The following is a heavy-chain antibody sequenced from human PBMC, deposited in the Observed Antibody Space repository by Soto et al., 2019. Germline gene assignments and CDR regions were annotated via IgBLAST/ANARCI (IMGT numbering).Heavy chain of an antibody. CDR3: ARDNKPGNYYYYGMDV. CDR2: IIPIFGTA. J-gene: IGHJ6*02. Sequence: QVQLVQSGAEVKTPGSAVKVSCKASGGTFSSYAISWVRQAPGQGLEWMGGIIPIFGTANYAQKFQGRVTITADESTSKAYMELSSLRSEDTAVYYCARDNKPGNYYYYGMDVWGQGTTVTVSS. V-gene: IGHV1-69*01. CDR1: GGTFSSYA.